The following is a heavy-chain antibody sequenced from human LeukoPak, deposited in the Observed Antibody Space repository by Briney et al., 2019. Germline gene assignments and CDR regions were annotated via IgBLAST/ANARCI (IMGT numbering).Heavy chain of an antibody. D-gene: IGHD2-15*01. CDR1: GGSFSGYY. V-gene: IGHV4-34*01. CDR3: ARQPPLTATYYYYYMDV. Sequence: SETLSLTCAVYGGSFSGYYWSWIRQPPGKGLEWIGEINHSGSTNYNPSLKSRVTISVDTSKNQFSLKLSSVTAADTAVYYCARQPPLTATYYYYYMDVWGKGTTVTVSS. CDR2: INHSGST. J-gene: IGHJ6*03.